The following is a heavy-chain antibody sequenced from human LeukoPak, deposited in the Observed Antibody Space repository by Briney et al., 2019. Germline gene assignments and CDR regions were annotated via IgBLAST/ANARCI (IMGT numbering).Heavy chain of an antibody. J-gene: IGHJ5*02. CDR1: GFTFSSYS. V-gene: IGHV3-21*01. CDR3: ARIYGDWEGWFDP. Sequence: GGSLRLSCAASGFTFSSYSMNWVRQAPGKGLEWVSSISSSSSYIYYADSVKGRFTISRDNAKNSLYLQMNSLRAEDTAVYYCARIYGDWEGWFDPWGQGTLVTVSS. D-gene: IGHD4-17*01. CDR2: ISSSSSYI.